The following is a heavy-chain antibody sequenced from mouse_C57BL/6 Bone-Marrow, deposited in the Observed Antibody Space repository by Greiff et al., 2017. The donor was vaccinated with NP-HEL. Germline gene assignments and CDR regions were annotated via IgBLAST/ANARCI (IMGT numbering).Heavy chain of an antibody. CDR2: IDPSDSYT. D-gene: IGHD2-3*01. J-gene: IGHJ1*03. CDR1: GYTFTSYW. CDR3: ARWVWLLPYWYFDV. V-gene: IGHV1-59*01. Sequence: QVQLQQPGAELVRPGTSVKLSCKASGYTFTSYWMHWVKQRPGQGLEWIGVIDPSDSYTKYNQKFKGKATLTVDTSSSTAYTQLSSLTSQDSAVYYGARWVWLLPYWYFDVWGTGTTVTVSA.